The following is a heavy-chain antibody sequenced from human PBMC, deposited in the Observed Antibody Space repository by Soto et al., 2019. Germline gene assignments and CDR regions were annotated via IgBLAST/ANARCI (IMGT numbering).Heavy chain of an antibody. D-gene: IGHD3-16*02. CDR2: FDPEDGET. J-gene: IGHJ5*02. V-gene: IGHV1-24*01. CDR3: ATEASYDYVWGSYRYTPPYNWFDP. Sequence: ASVKVSCKVSGYTLTELSMHWVRQAPGKGLEWMGGFDPEDGETIYAQKFQGRVTMTEDTSTDTAYMELSSPRSEDTAVYYCATEASYDYVWGSYRYTPPYNWFDPWGQGTLVTVSS. CDR1: GYTLTELS.